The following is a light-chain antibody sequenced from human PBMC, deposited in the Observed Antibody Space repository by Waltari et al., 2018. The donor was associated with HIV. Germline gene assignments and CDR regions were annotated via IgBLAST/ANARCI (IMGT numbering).Light chain of an antibody. J-gene: IGLJ1*01. Sequence: QSVLTQPPSASGTPGQRVTISCSGSNSNIGSKDVYWFQHLPGTAPKLLMYRTKQRRSGVPDRFSGSKSGTSASLAISGLRSDDEADYYCAAWDDTLSSYVFGTGTTVTV. CDR1: NSNIGSKD. V-gene: IGLV1-47*01. CDR2: RTK. CDR3: AAWDDTLSSYV.